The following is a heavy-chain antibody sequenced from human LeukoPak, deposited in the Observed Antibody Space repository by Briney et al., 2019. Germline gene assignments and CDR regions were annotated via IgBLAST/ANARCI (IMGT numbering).Heavy chain of an antibody. V-gene: IGHV1-8*01. J-gene: IGHJ4*02. CDR3: ARGPPNWGFDY. CDR2: MSPNSGNT. CDR1: GYTFTSYD. Sequence: ASVKVSCKASGYTFTSYDINWVRQATGQGLEWMGWMSPNSGNTGYAQKFQGRVTMTRNTSISTAYMQLSSLRFEDTAVYYCARGPPNWGFDYWGQGTLVTVSS. D-gene: IGHD7-27*01.